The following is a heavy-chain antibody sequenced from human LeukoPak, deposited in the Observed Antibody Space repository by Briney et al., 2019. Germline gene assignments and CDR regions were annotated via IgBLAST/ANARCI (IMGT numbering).Heavy chain of an antibody. J-gene: IGHJ5*02. CDR1: GDSVSSNSAA. CDR2: TYYRSKWYN. V-gene: IGHV6-1*01. Sequence: SQTLSLTCAFSGDSVSSNSAAWNWIRQSPSRGLEWLGRTYYRSKWYNDYAVSVKSRITINPDTSKNQFSLQLNSVTPEDTAVYYCARNVMVRGVIVWFDPWGQGTLVTVSS. D-gene: IGHD3-10*01. CDR3: ARNVMVRGVIVWFDP.